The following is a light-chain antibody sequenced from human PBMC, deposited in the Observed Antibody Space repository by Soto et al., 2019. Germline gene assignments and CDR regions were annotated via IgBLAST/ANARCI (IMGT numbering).Light chain of an antibody. Sequence: QSVPAQPASVSGSPGPSITISCTGTSSDVGSHNLVSWYQQYPGKAPKLIIFEASKRPSGVSNRFSGSKSGSTASLTISGLQAEEEADYYCCSNAAGSTYVFGSGTNVTVL. CDR3: CSNAAGSTYV. CDR2: EAS. CDR1: SSDVGSHNL. J-gene: IGLJ1*01. V-gene: IGLV2-23*01.